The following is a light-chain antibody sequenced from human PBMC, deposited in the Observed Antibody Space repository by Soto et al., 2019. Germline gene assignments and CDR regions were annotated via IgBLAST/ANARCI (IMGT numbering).Light chain of an antibody. CDR3: TSYTPTGALV. CDR1: NTDVGGYNY. CDR2: EVR. V-gene: IGLV2-14*01. J-gene: IGLJ6*01. Sequence: QLVLTQPASVSGSPGQSITVSCTGTNTDVGGYNYVSWYQHRPGKAPRLMIYEVRNRLSGVSKRFSGSKSGNTASLTISGLQSEDEADYYCTSYTPTGALVFGSGTKVTVL.